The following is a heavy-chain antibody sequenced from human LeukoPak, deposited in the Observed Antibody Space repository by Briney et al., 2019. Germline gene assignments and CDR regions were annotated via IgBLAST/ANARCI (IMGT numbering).Heavy chain of an antibody. CDR1: GFTFSSYW. CDR3: ARVGFLAGTTFPEDDY. Sequence: GGSLRLSCAASGFTFSSYWMSWVRQAPGKGLEWVANIKHDGSEKYYVDSVKGRFTISRDNAKNSLYLQMNSLRAEDTAVYYCARVGFLAGTTFPEDDYWGQGTLVTVSS. D-gene: IGHD1-1*01. J-gene: IGHJ4*02. V-gene: IGHV3-7*03. CDR2: IKHDGSEK.